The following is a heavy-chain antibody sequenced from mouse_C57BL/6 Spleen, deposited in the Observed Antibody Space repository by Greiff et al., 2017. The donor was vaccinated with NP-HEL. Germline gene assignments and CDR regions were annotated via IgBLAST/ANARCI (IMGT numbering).Heavy chain of an antibody. CDR2: IWRGGST. V-gene: IGHV2-5*01. J-gene: IGHJ1*03. Sequence: VQRVESGPGLVQPSQSLSITCTVSGFSLTSYGVHWVRQSPGKGLEWLGVIWRGGSTDYNAAFMSRLSITKDNSKSQVFFKMNSLQADDTAIYYCAKRGGIGSYWYFDVWGTGTTVTVSS. D-gene: IGHD2-14*01. CDR3: AKRGGIGSYWYFDV. CDR1: GFSLTSYG.